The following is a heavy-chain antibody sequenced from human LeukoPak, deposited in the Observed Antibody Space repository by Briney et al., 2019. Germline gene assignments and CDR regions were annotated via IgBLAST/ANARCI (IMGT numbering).Heavy chain of an antibody. CDR2: IAHHGNNK. V-gene: IGHV3-30*02. J-gene: IGHJ4*02. D-gene: IGHD3-16*01. CDR3: ARGHYGLDY. Sequence: PGGSLRLSCGASGFTFSSSAMHWVRQGPGKGLEWVAYIAHHGNNKYYADSVKGRFTISRDNSKGSLYLQMNSLRVEDTAVYYCARGHYGLDYWGQGTLVTVSS. CDR1: GFTFSSSA.